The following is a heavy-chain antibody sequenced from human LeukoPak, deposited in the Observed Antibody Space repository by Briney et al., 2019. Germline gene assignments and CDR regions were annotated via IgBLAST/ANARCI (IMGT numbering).Heavy chain of an antibody. D-gene: IGHD6-19*01. V-gene: IGHV3-74*01. CDR2: ISHDGFI. CDR1: GFTFSSYV. Sequence: SGGSLRLSCETAGFTFSSYVMHWVRRTPGKGLVWVSRISHDGFISYADSVKGRFTISRDNAKNTLILQMNSLRAEDTAVYYCAREKGSGWGTFDYWGQGTLVTVSS. J-gene: IGHJ4*02. CDR3: AREKGSGWGTFDY.